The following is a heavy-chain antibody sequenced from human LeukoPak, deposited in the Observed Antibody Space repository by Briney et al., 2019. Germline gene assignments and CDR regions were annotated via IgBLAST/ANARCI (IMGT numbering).Heavy chain of an antibody. CDR2: ISSSSSTI. CDR3: AKGPLRFLEWPLNY. J-gene: IGHJ4*02. V-gene: IGHV3-48*01. CDR1: GFTFSSYS. Sequence: GGSLRLSCAASGFTFSSYSMNWVRQAPGKGLEWVSYISSSSSTIYYADSVKGRFTISRDNAKNSLYLQMNSLRAEDTAVYYCAKGPLRFLEWPLNYWGQGTLVTVSS. D-gene: IGHD3-3*01.